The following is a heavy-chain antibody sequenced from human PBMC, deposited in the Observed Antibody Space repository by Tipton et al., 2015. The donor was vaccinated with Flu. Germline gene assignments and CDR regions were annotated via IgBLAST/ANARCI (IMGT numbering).Heavy chain of an antibody. J-gene: IGHJ4*02. CDR3: ARDMGRGYGEWDS. V-gene: IGHV3-53*01. CDR1: GFTVTNNY. D-gene: IGHD3-10*01. CDR2: IYTAGRT. Sequence: SLRLSCAASGFTVTNNYVTWVRQAPGKGLEWVSVIYTAGRTKSADSVKDRFTISRDISKNMVYLQMNSLRVDYTAMYYCARDMGRGYGEWDSWGPGTLVTVSS.